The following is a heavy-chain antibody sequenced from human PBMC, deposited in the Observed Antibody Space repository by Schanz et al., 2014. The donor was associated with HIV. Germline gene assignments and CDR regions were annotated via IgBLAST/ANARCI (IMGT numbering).Heavy chain of an antibody. J-gene: IGHJ6*02. Sequence: QEQLVESGGGVVQPGKSLRLSCAASGFTFRNFGMHWVRQAPGKGLEWVAVIWYDGTNIDYADSVKGRFTVSRDNAKNTLYLQTNSLRGEDTAVYYCAREASLEWLYGVDVWGQGTTVTVSS. CDR1: GFTFRNFG. D-gene: IGHD3-3*01. CDR2: IWYDGTNI. CDR3: AREASLEWLYGVDV. V-gene: IGHV3-33*01.